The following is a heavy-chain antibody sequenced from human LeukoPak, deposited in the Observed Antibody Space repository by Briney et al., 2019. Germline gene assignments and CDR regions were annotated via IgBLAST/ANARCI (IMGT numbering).Heavy chain of an antibody. V-gene: IGHV1-24*01. CDR2: FDPEDGET. CDR3: ARGDDEYQLLSAFDF. D-gene: IGHD2-2*01. J-gene: IGHJ3*01. Sequence: ASVQVSCKASGYTFTSYDINWVRQAPGKGLEWMGGFDPEDGETIYAQKFQGRVTMTEDTSTDTAYMELSSLRSEDTAVYYCARGDDEYQLLSAFDFWGQGTMVTVSS. CDR1: GYTFTSYD.